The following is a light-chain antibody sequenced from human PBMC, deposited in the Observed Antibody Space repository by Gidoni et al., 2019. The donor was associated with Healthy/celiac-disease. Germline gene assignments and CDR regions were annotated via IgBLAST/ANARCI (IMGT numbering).Light chain of an antibody. CDR2: GAS. V-gene: IGKV3-15*01. CDR1: QSVSSN. CDR3: QQYNNWPPIT. J-gene: IGKJ5*01. Sequence: EILLTHSPATLSVSPGERATLSCRASQSVSSNLAWYQQKPGQAPRLLIYGASTRATGIPARFSGSGSGTEFTLTISSLQSEDFAVYYCQQYNNWPPITFGQGTRLEIK.